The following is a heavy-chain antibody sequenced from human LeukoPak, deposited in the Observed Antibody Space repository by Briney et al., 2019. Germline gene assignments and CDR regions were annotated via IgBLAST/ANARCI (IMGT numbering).Heavy chain of an antibody. CDR3: AKGDYGDLYFDN. D-gene: IGHD4/OR15-4a*01. V-gene: IGHV3-9*01. J-gene: IGHJ4*02. CDR2: ISWNSGSI. CDR1: GFTLDDYG. Sequence: GGSLRLSCAASGFTLDDYGMHWVRQAPGKGLEWVSGISWNSGSIEYADSVKGRFTISRDNAKNSLYLQMNSLRAEDTALYYCAKGDYGDLYFDNWGQGTLVTVSS.